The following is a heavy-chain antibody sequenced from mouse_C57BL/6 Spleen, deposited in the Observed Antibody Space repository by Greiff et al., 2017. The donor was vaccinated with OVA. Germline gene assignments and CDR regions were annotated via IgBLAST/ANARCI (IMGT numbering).Heavy chain of an antibody. CDR3: ALYGSSYYFDY. J-gene: IGHJ2*01. CDR1: GYTFTNYW. D-gene: IGHD1-1*01. V-gene: IGHV1-63*01. CDR2: IYPGGGYT. Sequence: QVQLQQSGAELVRPGTSVKMSCKASGYTFTNYWIGWVKQRPGHGLEWIGDIYPGGGYTTYNEKFKGKATLTADKSSSTAYMQFSSLTSEDSAIYYCALYGSSYYFDYWGQGTTLTVSS.